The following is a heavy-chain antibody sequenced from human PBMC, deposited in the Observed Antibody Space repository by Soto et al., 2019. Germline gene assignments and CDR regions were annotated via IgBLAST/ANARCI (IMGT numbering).Heavy chain of an antibody. V-gene: IGHV1-69*01. Sequence: QVQLVQSGAEVKKPGSSVKVSCKASGGTFSSYAISWVRQAPGQGLEWMGGIIPIFGTANYAQKFQGRVTITVDESTSTAYMELSSLRSEDTAVYYCAGDFSSGWDGYSDYWGQGTLVTVSS. CDR3: AGDFSSGWDGYSDY. CDR2: IIPIFGTA. CDR1: GGTFSSYA. D-gene: IGHD6-19*01. J-gene: IGHJ4*02.